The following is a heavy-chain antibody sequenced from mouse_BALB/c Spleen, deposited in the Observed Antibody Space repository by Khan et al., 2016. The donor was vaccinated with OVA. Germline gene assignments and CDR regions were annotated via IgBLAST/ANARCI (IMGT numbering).Heavy chain of an antibody. CDR3: ARGNYYGYYFDY. CDR1: GYSITSGYA. V-gene: IGHV3-2*02. CDR2: ISYSGVT. J-gene: IGHJ2*01. D-gene: IGHD1-1*01. Sequence: VQLKESGPGLVKPSQSLSLTCTVTGYSITSGYAWNWIRQFPGNKLEWMGYISYSGVTSYTPSLKSRISFNRDTSKNQFFLQLNSVTTEDTATYYCARGNYYGYYFDYWGQGTTLTVSS.